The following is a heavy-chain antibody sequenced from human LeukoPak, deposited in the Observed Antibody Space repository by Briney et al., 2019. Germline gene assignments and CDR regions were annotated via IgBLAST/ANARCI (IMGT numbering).Heavy chain of an antibody. J-gene: IGHJ3*02. CDR2: IYYSGST. CDR1: GVSISSYY. CDR3: ARGGSSGYPSWAFDI. Sequence: SETPSLTCTVSGVSISSYYWNWIRQPPGKGLEWIGYIYYSGSTNYNPSLKSRVTISVDTSKNQFSLKLYSVTAADTAVYYCARGGSSGYPSWAFDIWGQGTMVTVSS. V-gene: IGHV4-59*01. D-gene: IGHD3-22*01.